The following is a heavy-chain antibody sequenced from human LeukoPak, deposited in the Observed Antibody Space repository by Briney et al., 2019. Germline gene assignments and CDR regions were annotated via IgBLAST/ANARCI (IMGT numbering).Heavy chain of an antibody. D-gene: IGHD5-18*01. CDR3: AKDRGALADTGTLNY. V-gene: IGHV3-23*01. CDR2: ISGSGDRT. CDR1: GIIFGSYA. J-gene: IGHJ4*02. Sequence: GGSLRLSCAASGIIFGSYAMSWVRQAPGKGLEWVSGISGSGDRTSYADSVKGRFTISRDNSKNALYLQMNGLRVEDTAVYYCAKDRGALADTGTLNYWGRGNLVTVSS.